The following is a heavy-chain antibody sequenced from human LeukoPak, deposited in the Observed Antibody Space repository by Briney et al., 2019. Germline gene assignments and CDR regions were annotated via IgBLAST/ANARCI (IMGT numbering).Heavy chain of an antibody. CDR2: IYYSGST. V-gene: IGHV4-59*01. CDR3: ARDEGEGTFDY. CDR1: GGSIGSYY. Sequence: SETLSLTCTVSGGSIGSYYWSWIRQPPGKGLEWIGYIYYSGSTNYNPSLKSRVTISVDTSKNQFSLKLSSVTAADTAVYYCARDEGEGTFDYWGQGTLVTVSS. D-gene: IGHD1-1*01. J-gene: IGHJ4*02.